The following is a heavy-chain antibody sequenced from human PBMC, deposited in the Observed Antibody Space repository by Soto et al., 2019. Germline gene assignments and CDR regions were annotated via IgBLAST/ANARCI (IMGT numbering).Heavy chain of an antibody. D-gene: IGHD6-13*01. CDR3: VASLAASGLNWLDP. CDR1: GGSISEKY. J-gene: IGHJ5*02. V-gene: IGHV4-4*07. Sequence: SETLSLTCIVSGGSISEKYWNWVRQPPGKGLEWIGLIFANGHTDYNPSLKSRVTMSVDASKNQFSLRLTSMTAADTAVYYCVASLAASGLNWLDPWGRGTLVTVS. CDR2: IFANGHT.